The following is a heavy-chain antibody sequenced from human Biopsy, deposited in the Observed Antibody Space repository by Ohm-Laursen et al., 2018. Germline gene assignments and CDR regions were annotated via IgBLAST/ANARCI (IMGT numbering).Heavy chain of an antibody. CDR1: GFTFTSYG. D-gene: IGHD4-23*01. Sequence: SLRLSCAASGFTFTSYGMHWVRQAPGKGLVWVAVISYDGSGEYYADSLQGRFTISRDNSKNTLHLQMNSLRAEDTAVYYCAKWPGHDYGRNPANDPFDMWGQGTVVTVSS. V-gene: IGHV3-30*18. CDR3: AKWPGHDYGRNPANDPFDM. CDR2: ISYDGSGE. J-gene: IGHJ3*02.